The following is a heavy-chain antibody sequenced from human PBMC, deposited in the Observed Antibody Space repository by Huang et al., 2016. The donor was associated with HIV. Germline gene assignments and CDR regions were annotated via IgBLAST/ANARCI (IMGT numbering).Heavy chain of an antibody. D-gene: IGHD1-1*01. V-gene: IGHV3-30*02. J-gene: IGHJ4*02. CDR2: IRYDGGNK. Sequence: QVQLVESGGGVVQPGGSLRLSWAASGFSFSSYGMHWVSQAPAKGLEWVAFIRYDGGNKFYADSVKGRFSISRDNSKDTLYLQMNSLTTDDTAVYYCARGRSDWNPADYWGQGTLVTVSS. CDR3: ARGRSDWNPADY. CDR1: GFSFSSYG.